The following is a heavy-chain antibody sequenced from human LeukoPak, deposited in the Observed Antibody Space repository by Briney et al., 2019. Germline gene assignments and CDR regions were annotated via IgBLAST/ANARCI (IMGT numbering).Heavy chain of an antibody. CDR1: GGSFSGYY. J-gene: IGHJ6*03. CDR3: ARGIAAHGGYYYYYYYMDV. Sequence: SETLSLTCAVYGGSFSGYYRSWIRQPPGKGLEWIGEINHSGSTNYNPSLKSRVTISVDTSKNQFSLKLSSVTAADTAVYYGARGIAAHGGYYYYYYYMDVWGKGTTVTVSS. CDR2: INHSGST. D-gene: IGHD6-6*01. V-gene: IGHV4-34*01.